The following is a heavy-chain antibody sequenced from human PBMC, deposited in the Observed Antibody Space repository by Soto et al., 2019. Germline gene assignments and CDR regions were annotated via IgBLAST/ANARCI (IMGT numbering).Heavy chain of an antibody. V-gene: IGHV3-23*01. J-gene: IGHJ4*02. CDR1: GFTFSSYA. CDR3: AKRSSSSTFDY. CDR2: ISGSDDST. Sequence: EVPLLESGGGLVQPGESLRLSCAASGFTFSSYAMSWVRQAPGKGLEWVSVISGSDDSTYYADSVKGRFTISRDNSKNTLYLKMNSLRAEDTAVYYCAKRSSSSTFDYWGQGTLVTVSS. D-gene: IGHD6-6*01.